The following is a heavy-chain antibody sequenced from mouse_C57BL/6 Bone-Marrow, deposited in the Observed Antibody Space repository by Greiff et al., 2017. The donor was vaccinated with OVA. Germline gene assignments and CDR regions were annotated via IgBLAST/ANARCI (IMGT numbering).Heavy chain of an antibody. D-gene: IGHD1-1*01. CDR1: GFTFSSYA. CDR3: TSGSGSSRGFAY. CDR2: ISSGGDYI. J-gene: IGHJ3*01. Sequence: VKLMESGEGLVKPGGSLKLSCAASGFTFSSYAMSWVRQTPEKRLEWVAYISSGGDYIYYADTVKGRFTISRDNARNTLYLQMSSLKSEDTAMYYCTSGSGSSRGFAYWGQGTLVTVSA. V-gene: IGHV5-9-1*02.